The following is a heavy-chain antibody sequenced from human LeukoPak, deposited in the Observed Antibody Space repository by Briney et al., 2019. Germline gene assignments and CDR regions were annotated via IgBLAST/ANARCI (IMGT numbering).Heavy chain of an antibody. CDR2: ISGSGGST. J-gene: IGHJ6*03. V-gene: IGHV3-23*01. Sequence: GGSLRLSCAASGFTFSTYAMRWVRQAPGKGLDWVSGISGSGGSTYYADSVKGRFTISRDNSKNTLYLQMNSLRAEDTAVYYCAKAVYYDYMDVWGKGTTVTVSS. CDR3: AKAVYYDYMDV. CDR1: GFTFSTYA.